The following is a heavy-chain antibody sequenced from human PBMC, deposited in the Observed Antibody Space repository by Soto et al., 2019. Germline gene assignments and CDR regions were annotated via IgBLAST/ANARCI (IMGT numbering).Heavy chain of an antibody. CDR2: IKYDGSEE. Sequence: GASLRLSSGVSGFSFSSVWMTWVRQAPGKGLECVANIKYDGSEEYYVDSVKGRFTISRDNAKNSLYLQMNSLRDEDSAVYYCVTDLNWQGHWGQGT. J-gene: IGHJ4*02. CDR1: GFSFSSVW. CDR3: VTDLNWQGH. V-gene: IGHV3-7*01.